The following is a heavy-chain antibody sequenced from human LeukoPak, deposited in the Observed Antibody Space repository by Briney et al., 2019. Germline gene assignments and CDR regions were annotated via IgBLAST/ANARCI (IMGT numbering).Heavy chain of an antibody. V-gene: IGHV4-4*07. CDR3: ARCDSSGYRYYFDY. Sequence: SETLSLTCTVSGGSISSYYWNWIRQPAGKGLEWIGRIYASGSTNYNPSLKSRVTMSVDTSKNQFSLKLSSVTAADMAVYCCARCDSSGYRYYFDYWGQGTLVTVSS. CDR1: GGSISSYY. J-gene: IGHJ4*02. CDR2: IYASGST. D-gene: IGHD3-22*01.